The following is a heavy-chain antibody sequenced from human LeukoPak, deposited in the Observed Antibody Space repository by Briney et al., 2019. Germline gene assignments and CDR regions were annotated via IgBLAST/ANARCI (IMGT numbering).Heavy chain of an antibody. V-gene: IGHV3-74*01. D-gene: IGHD2-8*02. CDR2: INSDGSST. Sequence: GGSLRLSCAASGFTFSSYAMHWVRQAPRKGLVWVSRINSDGSSTTYADSVKGRVTISRDNAKNTLYLQMNSLRAEDTAVYYCARRGALTGGFDIWGQGTVVTVSP. CDR1: GFTFSSYA. J-gene: IGHJ3*02. CDR3: ARRGALTGGFDI.